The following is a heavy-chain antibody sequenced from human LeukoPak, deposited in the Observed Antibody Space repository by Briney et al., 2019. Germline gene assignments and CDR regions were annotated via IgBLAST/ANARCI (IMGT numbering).Heavy chain of an antibody. CDR3: ARGSNYYDSSGPHYYYYHGMDV. CDR2: ISAYNGNT. Sequence: ASVKVSCKASGYAFTSYGISWVRQAPGQGLEWMGWISAYNGNTNYAQKLQGRVTMTTDTSTSTAYMELRSLRSDDTAVYYCARGSNYYDSSGPHYYYYHGMDVWGQGTTVTVSS. CDR1: GYAFTSYG. D-gene: IGHD3-22*01. V-gene: IGHV1-18*01. J-gene: IGHJ6*02.